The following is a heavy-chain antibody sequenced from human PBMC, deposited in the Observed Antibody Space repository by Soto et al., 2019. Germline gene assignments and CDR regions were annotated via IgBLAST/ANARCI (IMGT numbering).Heavy chain of an antibody. CDR1: GGTFSSYT. Sequence: SVKVSCKASGGTFSSYTISWVRQAPGQGLEWMGRIIPILGIANYAQKFQGRVTITADKSTSTAYMELSSLRSEDTAVYYCARLGDCSGGSCVKGAFDIWGQGTMVTVSS. D-gene: IGHD2-15*01. V-gene: IGHV1-69*02. CDR2: IIPILGIA. CDR3: ARLGDCSGGSCVKGAFDI. J-gene: IGHJ3*02.